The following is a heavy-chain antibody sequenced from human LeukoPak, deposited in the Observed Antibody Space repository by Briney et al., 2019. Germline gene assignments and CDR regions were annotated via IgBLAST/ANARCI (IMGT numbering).Heavy chain of an antibody. Sequence: SETLSLTCTVSGGSISSYYWSWIRQPPGEGLEWIGYIYYSGSTNYNPSLKSRVTISVDTSKNQFSLKLSSVTAADTAVYYCARGASAMDNFDYWGQGTLVTVSS. CDR3: ARGASAMDNFDY. V-gene: IGHV4-59*01. D-gene: IGHD5-18*01. J-gene: IGHJ4*02. CDR1: GGSISSYY. CDR2: IYYSGST.